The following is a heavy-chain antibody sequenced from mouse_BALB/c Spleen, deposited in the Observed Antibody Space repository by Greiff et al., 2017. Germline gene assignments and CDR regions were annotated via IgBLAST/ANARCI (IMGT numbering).Heavy chain of an antibody. J-gene: IGHJ4*01. D-gene: IGHD1-1*01. CDR2: INPSTGYT. CDR1: GYTFTSYW. V-gene: IGHV1-7*01. CDR3: ARGLLFYAMDY. Sequence: VQLQQSGAELAKPGASVKMSCTASGYTFTSYWMHWVKQRPGQGLEWIGYINPSTGYTAYNQKFKDKATLTADKSSSTAYMQLSSLTSEDSAVYYCARGLLFYAMDYWGEGTSGAVTS.